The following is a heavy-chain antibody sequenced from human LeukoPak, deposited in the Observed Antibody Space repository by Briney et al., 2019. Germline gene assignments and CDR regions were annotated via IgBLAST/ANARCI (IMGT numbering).Heavy chain of an antibody. CDR3: ARPSYSSSWYVPYYFDY. CDR1: GGSISSSSYY. D-gene: IGHD6-13*01. J-gene: IGHJ4*02. V-gene: IGHV4-39*01. Sequence: SETLSLTCTVSGGSISSSSYYWGWLRQPQGKGLEWIVSIYYSGRTYYNPSLKSRVTISVDTSKNQFSLKLSSVTAADTAVYYCARPSYSSSWYVPYYFDYWGQGTLVTVSS. CDR2: IYYSGRT.